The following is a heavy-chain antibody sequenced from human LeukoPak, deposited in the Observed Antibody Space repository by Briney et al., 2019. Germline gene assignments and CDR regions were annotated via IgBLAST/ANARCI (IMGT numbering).Heavy chain of an antibody. J-gene: IGHJ5*02. CDR2: INPNSGGT. V-gene: IGHV1-2*02. CDR3: AREWAFIAVAGVYNWFDP. D-gene: IGHD6-19*01. Sequence: ASVKVSCKASGYTFTGYYMHWVRQAPGQGLEWMGWINPNSGGTNYAQKFQGRVTMTRDTSISTAYMELGRLRSDDTAVYYCAREWAFIAVAGVYNWFDPWGQGTLVTVSS. CDR1: GYTFTGYY.